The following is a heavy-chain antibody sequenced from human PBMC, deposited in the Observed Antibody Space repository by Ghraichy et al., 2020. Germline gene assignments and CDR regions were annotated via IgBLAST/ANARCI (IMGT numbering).Heavy chain of an antibody. CDR1: GGSISRYY. D-gene: IGHD5-18*01. J-gene: IGHJ4*02. Sequence: TLSLTCTVSGGSISRYYWNWIRQPPGKGLEWIGYISYSGSTDYNPSLKSRVTMSVDTSKNQFSLNLSSVTAADTAVYYCARDSYGDSLDYWGQGTLVTVSS. V-gene: IGHV4-59*01. CDR2: ISYSGST. CDR3: ARDSYGDSLDY.